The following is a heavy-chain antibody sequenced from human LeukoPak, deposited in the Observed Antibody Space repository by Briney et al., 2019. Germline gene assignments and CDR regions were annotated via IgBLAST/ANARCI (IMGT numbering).Heavy chain of an antibody. Sequence: GRSLRLSCAASGFTFDDYAMHWVRQAPGKGLEWVSGISWNSGSIGYADSVKGRFTISRDNAKNSLYLQMNSLRAEDTALYYCAKGPNYYDSSGYSSSAPYYFDYWGQGTLVTVSS. V-gene: IGHV3-9*01. CDR3: AKGPNYYDSSGYSSSAPYYFDY. J-gene: IGHJ4*02. CDR1: GFTFDDYA. D-gene: IGHD3-22*01. CDR2: ISWNSGSI.